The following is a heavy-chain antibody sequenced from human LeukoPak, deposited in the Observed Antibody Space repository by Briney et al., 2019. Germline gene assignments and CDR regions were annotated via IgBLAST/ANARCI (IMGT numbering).Heavy chain of an antibody. CDR2: IYYSGST. J-gene: IGHJ4*02. V-gene: IGHV4-31*03. CDR3: AREAVTTGVDY. Sequence: PSETLSLSCTVSGGSISSGGYYWSWIRQHPGKGLEWIGYIYYSGSTYYNPSLKGRVTISVDTSKNQFSLKLSSVTAADTAVYYCAREAVTTGVDYWGQGTLVTVSS. D-gene: IGHD4-23*01. CDR1: GGSISSGGYY.